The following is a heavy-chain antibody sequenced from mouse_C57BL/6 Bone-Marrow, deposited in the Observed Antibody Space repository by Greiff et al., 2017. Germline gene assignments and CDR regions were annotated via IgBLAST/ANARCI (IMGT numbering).Heavy chain of an antibody. CDR3: ARGIYYGYAWFAY. CDR2: INPSTGGT. CDR1: GYSFTGYY. J-gene: IGHJ3*01. D-gene: IGHD2-2*01. Sequence: DVQLQESGPELVKPGASVKISCKASGYSFTGYYMNWVKQSPEKSLEWIGEINPSTGGTTYNQKFKAKATLTVDKSSSTSYMQLKSLTSEDSAVYYGARGIYYGYAWFAYWGQGTLVTVSA. V-gene: IGHV1-42*01.